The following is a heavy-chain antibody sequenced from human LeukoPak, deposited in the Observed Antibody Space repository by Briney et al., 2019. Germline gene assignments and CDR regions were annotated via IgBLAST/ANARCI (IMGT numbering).Heavy chain of an antibody. V-gene: IGHV3-21*01. CDR1: GFTFGSYS. Sequence: GGSLRLSCAASGFTFGSYSMNWVRQAPGKGLEWVSSISSRSSYIYYADSVKGRFTISRDNAKNSLYLQMNSLRAEDTAVYYCARDRAARLYSVCCYFDYWGQGTLVTVSS. CDR3: ARDRAARLYSVCCYFDY. CDR2: ISSRSSYI. J-gene: IGHJ4*02. D-gene: IGHD6-6*01.